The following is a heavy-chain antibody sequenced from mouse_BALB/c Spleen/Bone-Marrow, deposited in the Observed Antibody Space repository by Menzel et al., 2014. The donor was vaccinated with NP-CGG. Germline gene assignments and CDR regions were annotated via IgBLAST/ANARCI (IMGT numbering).Heavy chain of an antibody. V-gene: IGHV5-17*02. Sequence: EVQLQQSGGGLVQPGGSRKLSCAASGFTFSSFGMHWVRQTPEKGLEWVAYISSGSSTIYYADTVKGRFTISRDNPKNTLFLQVTSLRSEDTAMYYCTRGGNWDDFDYWGQGTTLPVSS. D-gene: IGHD4-1*01. J-gene: IGHJ2*01. CDR1: GFTFSSFG. CDR2: ISSGSSTI. CDR3: TRGGNWDDFDY.